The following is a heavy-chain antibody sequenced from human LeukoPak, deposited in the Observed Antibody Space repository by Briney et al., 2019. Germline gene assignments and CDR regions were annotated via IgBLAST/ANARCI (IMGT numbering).Heavy chain of an antibody. CDR2: IYYSGST. Sequence: SETLSLTCTVSGASFSSSSYFWTWIRQPPGKGPEWIGYIYYSGSTKYNPTLKGRVTMSVDTSKNQFSLKLSSVTAADTALYYCAREDTAMVIFDYWGQGTLVTVSS. CDR3: AREDTAMVIFDY. J-gene: IGHJ4*02. V-gene: IGHV4-61*01. CDR1: GASFSSSSYF. D-gene: IGHD5-18*01.